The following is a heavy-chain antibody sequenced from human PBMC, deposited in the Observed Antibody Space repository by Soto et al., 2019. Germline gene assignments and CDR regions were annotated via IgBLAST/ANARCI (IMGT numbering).Heavy chain of an antibody. Sequence: EVQLVESGGGLVQPGGSLRLSCAASGFTFIYSSMNWVRQAPGKGLEWVAYISSSSSSIYYADSVKGRFTISRDNAKNSLYLQMNSLRDGDTAVYYCARERGGSYYFDYWGQGSLVTVSP. CDR2: ISSSSSSI. V-gene: IGHV3-48*02. CDR3: ARERGGSYYFDY. D-gene: IGHD1-26*01. CDR1: GFTFIYSS. J-gene: IGHJ4*02.